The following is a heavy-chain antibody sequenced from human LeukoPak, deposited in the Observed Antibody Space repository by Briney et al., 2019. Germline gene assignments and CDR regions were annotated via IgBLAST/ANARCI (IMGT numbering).Heavy chain of an antibody. CDR2: ISWDSGNA. D-gene: IGHD3-9*01. CDR3: IKDMGFDLLKDAFDM. V-gene: IGHV3-9*01. Sequence: PGRSLRLSCVGSGFSLDDYAMHWVRQAPGKGLEWVSSISWDSGNAAYADSAKGRFTISRDNAKNSLYLQMNSLRPEDTAFYYCIKDMGFDLLKDAFDMWGRGTLVTVSS. J-gene: IGHJ3*02. CDR1: GFSLDDYA.